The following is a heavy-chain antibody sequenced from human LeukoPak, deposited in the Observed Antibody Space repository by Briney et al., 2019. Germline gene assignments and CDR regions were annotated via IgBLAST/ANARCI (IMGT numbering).Heavy chain of an antibody. J-gene: IGHJ4*02. CDR2: IYYSGST. D-gene: IGHD3-10*01. V-gene: IGHV4-59*01. Sequence: PSETLSLTCTVSGGSIRSYNWSWIRQPPGKELEWIGNIYYSGSTNHNPSLKSRVTIPGDTSKNQFSLNLSSVTAADTAVYYCARVKGVARFDYWGRGTLSPSPQ. CDR1: GGSIRSYN. CDR3: ARVKGVARFDY.